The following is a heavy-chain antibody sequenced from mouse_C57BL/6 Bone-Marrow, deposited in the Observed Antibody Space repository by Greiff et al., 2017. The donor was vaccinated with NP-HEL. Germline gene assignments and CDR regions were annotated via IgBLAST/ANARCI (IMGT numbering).Heavy chain of an antibody. CDR3: ARRNYGEGDWFAY. CDR1: GYTFTSYW. V-gene: IGHV1-53*01. CDR2: INPSNGGT. D-gene: IGHD1-1*01. J-gene: IGHJ3*01. Sequence: VQLQHPGTELVKPGASVKLSCKASGYTFTSYWMHWVKQRPGQGLEWIGNINPSNGGTNYNEKFKSKATLTVDKSSSTAYMQLSSLTSEDSAVYYCARRNYGEGDWFAYWGQGTLVTVSA.